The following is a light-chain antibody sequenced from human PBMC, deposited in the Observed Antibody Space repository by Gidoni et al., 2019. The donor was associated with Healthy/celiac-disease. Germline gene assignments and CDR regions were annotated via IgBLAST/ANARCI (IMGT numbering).Light chain of an antibody. CDR3: MQGTLMGT. CDR1: QSLVYSDGNTY. Sequence: DVVMTQSLLSLPVTLGQPASISCRSSQSLVYSDGNTYLNWFQQSPGQSPRRLIYKVSNRDSGVPDRFSGSGSGTDFTLKISSVQAEDVGVYYCMQGTLMGTFGPGTKVDIK. J-gene: IGKJ3*01. CDR2: KVS. V-gene: IGKV2-30*01.